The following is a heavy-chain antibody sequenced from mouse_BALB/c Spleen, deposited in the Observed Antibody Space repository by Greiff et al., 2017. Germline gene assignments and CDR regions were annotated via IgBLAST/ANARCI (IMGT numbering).Heavy chain of an antibody. CDR1: GFTFSSYA. D-gene: IGHD1-1*01. J-gene: IGHJ3*01. Sequence: EVQRVESGGGLVKPGGSLKLSCAASGFTFSSYAMSWVRQTPEKRLEWVASISSGGSTYYPDSVKGRFTISRDNARNILYLKMCSLRSEDTAMYYCARDYGSSSARFAYWGQGTLVTVSA. CDR3: ARDYGSSSARFAY. V-gene: IGHV5-6-5*01. CDR2: ISSGGST.